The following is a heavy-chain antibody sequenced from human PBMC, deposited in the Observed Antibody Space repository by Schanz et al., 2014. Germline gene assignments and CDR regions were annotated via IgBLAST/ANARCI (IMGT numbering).Heavy chain of an antibody. CDR2: IIPSLGLA. CDR1: GGTFSTYT. CDR3: AREVGLYDRGWFDP. V-gene: IGHV1-69*08. Sequence: QVQLVQSGAEVKKPGSSVKVSCKASGGTFSTYTISWVRQAPGQGLEWMGRIIPSLGLAKYEQKFQDKVTITADTSTTTAYMELSGLRFDDTAVYYCAREVGLYDRGWFDPWGQGTLVTVSS. J-gene: IGHJ5*02. D-gene: IGHD3-22*01.